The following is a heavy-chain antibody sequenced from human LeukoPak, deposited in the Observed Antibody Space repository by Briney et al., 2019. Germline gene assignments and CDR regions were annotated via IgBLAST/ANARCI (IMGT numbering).Heavy chain of an antibody. V-gene: IGHV3-21*01. CDR1: GFTFNTYA. D-gene: IGHD2-21*01. CDR2: ISSSISHI. Sequence: GGSLRLSCAASGFTFNTYAMNWVRQAPGKGLEWVSSISSSISHIFYLDSVKGRFTISRDTTKNSLYLEMNNLRAEDSAIYYCARGLAYYYGFDVWGQGTTVTVSS. J-gene: IGHJ6*02. CDR3: ARGLAYYYGFDV.